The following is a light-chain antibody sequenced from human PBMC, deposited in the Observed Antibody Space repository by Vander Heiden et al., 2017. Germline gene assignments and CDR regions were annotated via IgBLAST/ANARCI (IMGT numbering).Light chain of an antibody. CDR2: KDT. V-gene: IGLV3-25*03. CDR1: ALPKKY. Sequence: SYELTQPPSVSVSPGQTARIRCSGDALPKKYIYWYQQKAGQAPVLVIYKDTERPSGIPERFSGSSSGTTVTLTISGAQAEDEADYYCQSADSTVVFGGGTKLTGL. J-gene: IGLJ2*01. CDR3: QSADSTVV.